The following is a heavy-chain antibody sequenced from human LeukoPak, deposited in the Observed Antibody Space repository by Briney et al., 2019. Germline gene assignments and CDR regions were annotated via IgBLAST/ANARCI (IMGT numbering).Heavy chain of an antibody. V-gene: IGHV3-33*01. D-gene: IGHD3-16*01. CDR2: IWYDGSNK. CDR1: GFTFSSYG. Sequence: QPGGSLRLSCAASGFTFSSYGMHWVRQAPGKGLEWVAVIWYDGSNKYYADSVKGRFTISRDNSKNTLYLQMDSLRAEDTAVYFCARGGGLDVWSQGATVTVSS. J-gene: IGHJ6*02. CDR3: ARGGGLDV.